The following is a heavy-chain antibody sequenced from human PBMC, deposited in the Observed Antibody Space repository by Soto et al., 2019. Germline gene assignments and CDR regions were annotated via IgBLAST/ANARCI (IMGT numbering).Heavy chain of an antibody. CDR3: ARGSDFPSPLYYGTDV. Sequence: PSXIIPLTCTVSGGNVRYRGYYRSRNRPNPGKGLEWIGYIYYSGSTYYNPSLKSRVTISVDTSKNQFSLKLSSVTAADTAVYYCARGSDFPSPLYYGTDVCGQGPTVT. J-gene: IGHJ6*02. CDR1: GGNVRYRGYY. D-gene: IGHD3-3*01. V-gene: IGHV4-31*03. CDR2: IYYSGST.